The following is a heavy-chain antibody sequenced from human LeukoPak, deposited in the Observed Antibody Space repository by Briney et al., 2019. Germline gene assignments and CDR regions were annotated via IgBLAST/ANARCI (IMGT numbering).Heavy chain of an antibody. CDR3: ARDSTNSFDY. CDR2: ISDSGAAM. V-gene: IGHV3-48*02. J-gene: IGHJ4*02. Sequence: PGGSLRLSCAASGFTFSSYSMNWVRQAPGKGLQWVSYISDSGAAMYYADSVKGRFTISRDNAKNSLYLQMSSLRDGDTAVYYCARDSTNSFDYWGQGALVTVSS. CDR1: GFTFSSYS.